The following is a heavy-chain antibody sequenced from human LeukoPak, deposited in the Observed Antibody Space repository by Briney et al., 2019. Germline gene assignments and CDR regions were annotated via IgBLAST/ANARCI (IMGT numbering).Heavy chain of an antibody. CDR3: ARDYDILTTYYYYGMDV. Sequence: GESLRLSCAAFGFTFSSYSMNWVRQAPGKGLEWVSSISSSSSYIYYADSVKGRFTISRDNAKNSLYLQMNSLRAEDTAVYYCARDYDILTTYYYYGMDVWGQGTTVTVSS. J-gene: IGHJ6*02. CDR2: ISSSSSYI. V-gene: IGHV3-21*01. CDR1: GFTFSSYS. D-gene: IGHD3-9*01.